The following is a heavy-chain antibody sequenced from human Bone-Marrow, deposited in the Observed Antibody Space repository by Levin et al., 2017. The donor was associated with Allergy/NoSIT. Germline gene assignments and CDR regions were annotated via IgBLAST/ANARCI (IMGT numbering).Heavy chain of an antibody. J-gene: IGHJ4*02. CDR1: GFTFSRYS. Sequence: SGGSLRLSCAASGFTFSRYSMNWVRQAPGRGLEWFSYISRSSSTISYADSVKGRFTISRDNAKNSLYLQMNSLRDEDTAVYYCARPDCSGTSCYYFFDSWGQGTLVTVSS. V-gene: IGHV3-48*02. CDR2: ISRSSSTI. CDR3: ARPDCSGTSCYYFFDS. D-gene: IGHD2-2*01.